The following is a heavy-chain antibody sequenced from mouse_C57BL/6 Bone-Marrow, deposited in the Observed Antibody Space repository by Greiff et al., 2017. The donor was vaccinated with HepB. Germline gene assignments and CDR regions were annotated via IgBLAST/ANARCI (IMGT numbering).Heavy chain of an antibody. CDR3: ARDPCYRNPGDY. V-gene: IGHV1-80*01. D-gene: IGHD2-5*01. J-gene: IGHJ4*01. CDR2: IYPGDGDT. Sequence: VQLQQSGAELVKPGASVKISCKASGYAFSSYWMNWVKQRPGKGLEWIGQIYPGDGDTNYNGKFKGKATLTADKSSSTAYMQLSSLTSEDSAVYFCARDPCYRNPGDYWGQGTSVTVSS. CDR1: GYAFSSYW.